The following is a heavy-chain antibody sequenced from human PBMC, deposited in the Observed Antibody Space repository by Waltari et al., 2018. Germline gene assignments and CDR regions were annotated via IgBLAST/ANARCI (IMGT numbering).Heavy chain of an antibody. CDR1: GYSISSGYY. V-gene: IGHV4-38-2*01. CDR2: IYHSGST. Sequence: QVQLQESGPGLVKPSETLSLTCAVSGYSISSGYYWGWIRQPPGKGLEWIGSIYHSGSTYYNPSLKSRVTISVDTSKNQFSLKLSSVTAADTAVYYCVRGLTPQRGWFDPWGQGTLVTVSS. D-gene: IGHD3-10*01. CDR3: VRGLTPQRGWFDP. J-gene: IGHJ5*02.